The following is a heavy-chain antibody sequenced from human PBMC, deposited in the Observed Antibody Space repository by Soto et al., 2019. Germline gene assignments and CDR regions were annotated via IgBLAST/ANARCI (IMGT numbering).Heavy chain of an antibody. Sequence: EVQLVESGGGLVQPGGSLRLSCAASGFTFSSYWMSWVRQAPGKGLEWVANIKQDGSEKYYVDSVKGRFTISRDNAQNSLYLHMNSRRAEDTAVYYCARVRTRGYSSTTLSWFDPWGQGTLVTVSS. CDR1: GFTFSSYW. D-gene: IGHD5-18*01. CDR2: IKQDGSEK. CDR3: ARVRTRGYSSTTLSWFDP. V-gene: IGHV3-7*05. J-gene: IGHJ5*02.